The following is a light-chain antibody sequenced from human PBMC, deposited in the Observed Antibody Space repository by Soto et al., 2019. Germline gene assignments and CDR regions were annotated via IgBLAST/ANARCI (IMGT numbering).Light chain of an antibody. Sequence: AIRMTQSPSSFSASTGDRVTITCRASQGISSYLAWYQQKPGKAPKLLIYAASTLQSGVPSRFSGSGSGTDFTLTISCLQSEDFATYYCQQYYSYPLTFGGGTTVHIK. CDR3: QQYYSYPLT. CDR1: QGISSY. J-gene: IGKJ4*01. V-gene: IGKV1-8*01. CDR2: AAS.